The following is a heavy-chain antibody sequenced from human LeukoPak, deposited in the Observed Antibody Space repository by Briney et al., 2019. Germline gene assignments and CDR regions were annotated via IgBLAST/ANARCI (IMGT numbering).Heavy chain of an antibody. J-gene: IGHJ4*02. V-gene: IGHV4-30-4*08. CDR1: GGSISSGDYY. CDR2: IYYSGST. D-gene: IGHD3-22*01. CDR3: ARAGRDSSGYYLKY. Sequence: PSETLSLTCTVSGGSISSGDYYWSWIRQPPGKGLEWIGYIYYSGSTYYNPSLKSRVTISVDTSENQFSLKLSSVTAADTAVYYCARAGRDSSGYYLKYWGQGTLVTVSS.